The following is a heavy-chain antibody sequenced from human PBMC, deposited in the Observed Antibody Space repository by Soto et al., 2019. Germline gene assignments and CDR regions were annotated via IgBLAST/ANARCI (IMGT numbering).Heavy chain of an antibody. CDR3: ARVVKAGDYGDYGRYYFDY. J-gene: IGHJ4*01. V-gene: IGHV1-18*04. Sequence: QVQLVQSGAEVKKPGASVKVSCKASGYTFTTYRITWVRQAPGQGLEWMGWISAYSGNTNYAQKLQGRLTVTTDTSTNTAYMDLRSLRSEDTAVYSCARVVKAGDYGDYGRYYFDYWGHGTLVTVSS. CDR2: ISAYSGNT. D-gene: IGHD4-17*01. CDR1: GYTFTTYR.